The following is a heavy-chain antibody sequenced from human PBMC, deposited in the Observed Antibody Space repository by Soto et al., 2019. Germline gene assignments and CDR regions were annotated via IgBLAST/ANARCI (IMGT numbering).Heavy chain of an antibody. V-gene: IGHV3-23*01. D-gene: IGHD1-26*01. CDR3: AKEVAGSGSYSDY. Sequence: EVQLLESGGGLVQPGGSLRLSCAGSGFTFRSYVMSWVRQAPGKGLEWVSAMSGSGGSTHYADSVKGRFTISRDNSKNTLDLQMNSLRVEDTAVYYCAKEVAGSGSYSDYWGQGTLVTVSS. J-gene: IGHJ4*02. CDR2: MSGSGGST. CDR1: GFTFRSYV.